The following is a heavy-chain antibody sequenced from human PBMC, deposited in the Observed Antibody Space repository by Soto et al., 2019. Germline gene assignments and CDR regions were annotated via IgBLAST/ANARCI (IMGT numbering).Heavy chain of an antibody. D-gene: IGHD6-13*01. CDR3: ARASSSWFGY. CDR1: GFTVSSNY. V-gene: IGHV3-53*01. CDR2: IYSGGST. J-gene: IGHJ4*02. Sequence: PEGSLRLSCAASGFTVSSNYMSWVRQAPGKGLEWVSVIYSGGSTYYADSVKGRFTISRDNSKNTLYLQMNSLRAEDTAVYYCARASSSWFGYCGQRTLVPVSS.